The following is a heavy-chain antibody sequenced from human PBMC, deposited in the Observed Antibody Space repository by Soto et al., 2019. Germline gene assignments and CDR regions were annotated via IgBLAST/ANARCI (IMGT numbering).Heavy chain of an antibody. D-gene: IGHD6-19*01. V-gene: IGHV6-1*01. CDR1: GDSVSSNSAA. CDR2: TYYRSKWYN. J-gene: IGHJ5*02. CDR3: ARGIAVAGTSNRNWFDP. Sequence: PSQTLSLTCAISGDSVSSNSAAWNCIRQAPSRGLEWLGRTYYRSKWYNDYAVSVKSRITINPDTSKNQFSLQLNSVTPEDTSVYYCARGIAVAGTSNRNWFDPWGQGTLVTVSS.